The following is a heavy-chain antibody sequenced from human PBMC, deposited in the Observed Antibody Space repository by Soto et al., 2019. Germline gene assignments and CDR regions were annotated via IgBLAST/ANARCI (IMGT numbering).Heavy chain of an antibody. CDR2: ISPYKGDT. D-gene: IGHD2-21*01. Sequence: QVQLVQSGPEMKEPGASVKVSCKASNYDFSDYGFSWVRQAPGQGLEWMGWISPYKGDTNYAQKFQGRVTLTTGSSTKTAYMELGRLRSDDPAMYSCARDLPPYDTTSSVVVARFDYWGQGTLVTVSS. V-gene: IGHV1-18*01. J-gene: IGHJ4*02. CDR1: NYDFSDYG. CDR3: ARDLPPYDTTSSVVVARFDY.